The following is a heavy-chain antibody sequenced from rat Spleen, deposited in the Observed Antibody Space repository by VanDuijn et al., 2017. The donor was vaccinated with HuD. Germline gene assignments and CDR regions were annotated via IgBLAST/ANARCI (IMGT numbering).Heavy chain of an antibody. CDR1: GFSLTTHH. J-gene: IGHJ4*01. Sequence: QVRLKESGPGLVQPSQTLSLTCPVSGFSLTTHHVSWVRQPPGKRLVWMGKIWAGEGKNYNSAVKSRLSISRDTSKSQVLLKMNSRQPEDTGTYYCARHLREASGVMDAWGQGASVTVSS. V-gene: IGHV2-72*01. D-gene: IGHD4-3*01. CDR3: ARHLREASGVMDA. CDR2: IWAGEGK.